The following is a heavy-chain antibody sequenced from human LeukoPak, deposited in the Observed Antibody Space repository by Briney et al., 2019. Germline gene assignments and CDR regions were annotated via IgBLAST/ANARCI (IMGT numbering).Heavy chain of an antibody. V-gene: IGHV3-48*01. CDR2: ISNSGSTI. CDR1: GFTFDRYS. D-gene: IGHD6-19*01. CDR3: ARVGYSSGWAYDAFDI. Sequence: GGSLRLSCAASGFTFDRYSMNWVRQAPGKGLEWLSYISNSGSTIYYADSMKGRLTVSRDNAKNSLYLQMNSLRAEDTAVYYCARVGYSSGWAYDAFDIWGQGTMVTVSS. J-gene: IGHJ3*02.